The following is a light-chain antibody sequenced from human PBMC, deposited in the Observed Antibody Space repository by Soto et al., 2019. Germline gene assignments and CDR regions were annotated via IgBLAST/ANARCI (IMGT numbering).Light chain of an antibody. CDR3: SSYAGSNNLV. CDR2: EVT. J-gene: IGLJ2*01. V-gene: IGLV2-8*01. CDR1: SSNVGGYNY. Sequence: QAVVTQPPSASGSPGQSVTISCTGTSSNVGGYNYVSWYQQHPGKAPKLMVYEVTKRPSGVPDRFSGSKSGNTASLTVSGLQAEDKADYYCSSYAGSNNLVFGGGTQLTVL.